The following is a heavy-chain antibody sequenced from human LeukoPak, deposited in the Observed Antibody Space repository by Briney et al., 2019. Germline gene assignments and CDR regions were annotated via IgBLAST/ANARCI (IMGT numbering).Heavy chain of an antibody. Sequence: PGGSLRLSCAASGFTFSSYAMHWVRQAPGKGLEWVAVISYDGSNKYYADSVKGRFTISRDNSKNTLYLQMNSLRAEDTAVYYCARELLWFGELLDAFDIWGQGTMVTVSS. CDR3: ARELLWFGELLDAFDI. CDR2: ISYDGSNK. CDR1: GFTFSSYA. V-gene: IGHV3-30-3*01. J-gene: IGHJ3*02. D-gene: IGHD3-10*01.